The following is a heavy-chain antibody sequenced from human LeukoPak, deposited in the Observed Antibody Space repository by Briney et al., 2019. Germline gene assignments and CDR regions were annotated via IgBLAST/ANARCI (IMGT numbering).Heavy chain of an antibody. Sequence: SVKVSCKASGGTFSTYAISWVRQAPGQGLEWVGRIVPILGTANYAQNFQGRVTITADRSTTTAYMELSSLRSEDTAVYYCARAVVPSGDWFDPWGQGTLVTVSS. J-gene: IGHJ5*02. CDR2: IVPILGTA. CDR3: ARAVVPSGDWFDP. D-gene: IGHD2-2*01. CDR1: GGTFSTYA. V-gene: IGHV1-69*04.